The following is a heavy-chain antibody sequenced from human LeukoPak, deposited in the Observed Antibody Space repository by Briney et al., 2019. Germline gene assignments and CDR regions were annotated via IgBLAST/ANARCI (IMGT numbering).Heavy chain of an antibody. CDR3: ARGYSSGWYGGLRY. D-gene: IGHD6-19*01. Sequence: SETLSLTCTVFGGSISSYYWSWIRQHPGKGLEWIGYIYYSGSTNYNPSLKSRVTISVDTSKNQFSLKLSSVTAADTAVYYCARGYSSGWYGGLRYWGQETLVTVSS. J-gene: IGHJ4*02. V-gene: IGHV4-59*01. CDR2: IYYSGST. CDR1: GGSISSYY.